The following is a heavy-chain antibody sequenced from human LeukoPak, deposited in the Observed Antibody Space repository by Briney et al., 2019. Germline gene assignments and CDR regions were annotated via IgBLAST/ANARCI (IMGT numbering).Heavy chain of an antibody. CDR3: ARQATRIAAAGTSIDY. D-gene: IGHD6-13*01. J-gene: IGHJ4*02. CDR1: GFTFSSYA. V-gene: IGHV3-64*01. CDR2: ISSNGGST. Sequence: PGGSLRLSCAASGFTFSSYAMHWVRQAPGKGLEYVSAISSNGGSTYYANSVKGRFTISRDNSKSMLYLQMGSLRAEDMAVYYCARQATRIAAAGTSIDYWGQGTLVTVSS.